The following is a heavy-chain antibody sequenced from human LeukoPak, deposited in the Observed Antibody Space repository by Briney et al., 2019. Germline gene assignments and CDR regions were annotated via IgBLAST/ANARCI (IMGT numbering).Heavy chain of an antibody. Sequence: GGSLRLSCAASGFTFSSYWMSWVRQAPGKGLEWVANIKQDGSEKYYVDSVKGRFTISRDNAKNSLYLQMNSLRAEDTALYHCARGWGEAAAGTFVDYWGQGTLVTVSS. V-gene: IGHV3-7*03. CDR2: IKQDGSEK. J-gene: IGHJ4*02. CDR1: GFTFSSYW. CDR3: ARGWGEAAAGTFVDY. D-gene: IGHD6-13*01.